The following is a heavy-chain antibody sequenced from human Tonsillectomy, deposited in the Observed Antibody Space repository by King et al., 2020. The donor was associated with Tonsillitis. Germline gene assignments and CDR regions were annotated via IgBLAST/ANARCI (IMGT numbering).Heavy chain of an antibody. Sequence: QLVQSGGGLVKPGGSLRLSCAASGFTFNNAWMNWVRHAPGKGLEWVGRIKSKTDGGTTDYAAPVKGRFTISRDDSKNTLYLQMNSLKTGDTAVYYCTTGIVVVPAAPDYWGPGTLVTVSS. V-gene: IGHV3-15*07. J-gene: IGHJ4*02. D-gene: IGHD2-2*01. CDR3: TTGIVVVPAAPDY. CDR2: IKSKTDGGTT. CDR1: GFTFNNAW.